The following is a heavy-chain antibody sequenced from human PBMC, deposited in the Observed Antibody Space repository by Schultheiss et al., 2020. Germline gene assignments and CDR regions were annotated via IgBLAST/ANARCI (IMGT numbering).Heavy chain of an antibody. D-gene: IGHD2-21*01. CDR1: GGSISSGGYY. J-gene: IGHJ4*02. V-gene: IGHV4-31*03. Sequence: SQTLSLTCTVSGGSISSGGYYWSWLRQHPGKGLEWIGNIYNSETTYYNPSLQSRVTISVDTSKNQFSLNLKSVTAADTAVYYCARGEMWIPPLVKGPIDYWGQGTLVTVSS. CDR3: ARGEMWIPPLVKGPIDY. CDR2: IYNSETT.